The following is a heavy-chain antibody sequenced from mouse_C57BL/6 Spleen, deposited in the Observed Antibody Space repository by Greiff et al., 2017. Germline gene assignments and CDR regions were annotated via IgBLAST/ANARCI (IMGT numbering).Heavy chain of an antibody. CDR3: ARKDYAYYAMDY. CDR2: ISSGSSTI. J-gene: IGHJ4*01. D-gene: IGHD2-4*01. Sequence: DVQLVESGGGLVKPGGSLKLSCAASGFTFSDYGMHWVRQAPEKGLEWVAYISSGSSTIYYADTVKGRFTISRDNAKNTLFLQMTSLRSEDTAMYYCARKDYAYYAMDYWGQGTSVTVSS. V-gene: IGHV5-17*01. CDR1: GFTFSDYG.